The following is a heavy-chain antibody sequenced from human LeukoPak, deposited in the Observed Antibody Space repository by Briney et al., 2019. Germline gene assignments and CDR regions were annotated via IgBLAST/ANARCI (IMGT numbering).Heavy chain of an antibody. J-gene: IGHJ4*02. Sequence: GSLRLSCAASGFTFNDYGMSWVRQAPGKGLEWVSGINWNGGRTGYADSMKGRFIISRDNAKNSLYLQMNSLRAEDTAVYYCARSSRELGGYAPWELMPPFDYWGQGTLVTVSS. V-gene: IGHV3-20*04. CDR3: ARSSRELGGYAPWELMPPFDY. CDR1: GFTFNDYG. D-gene: IGHD1-7*01. CDR2: INWNGGRT.